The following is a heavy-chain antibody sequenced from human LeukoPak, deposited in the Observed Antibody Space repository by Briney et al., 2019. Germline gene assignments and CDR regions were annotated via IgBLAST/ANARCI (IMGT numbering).Heavy chain of an antibody. CDR1: GGSISSSSYY. D-gene: IGHD3-3*01. CDR2: IYYSGST. J-gene: IGHJ5*02. CDR3: ASAPAGDFWSGYVPRPYNWFDP. Sequence: PSETLSLTCTVSGGSISSSSYYWGWIRQPPGKGLEWIGSIYYSGSTYYNPSLKSRVTISVDTSKNQFSLKLSSVTAADTAVYYCASAPAGDFWSGYVPRPYNWFDPWGQGTLVTVSS. V-gene: IGHV4-39*01.